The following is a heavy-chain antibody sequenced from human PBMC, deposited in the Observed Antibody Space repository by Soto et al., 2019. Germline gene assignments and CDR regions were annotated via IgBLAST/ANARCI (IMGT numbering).Heavy chain of an antibody. Sequence: SETLSLTCTVSGGSVSSSSYYWGWIRQPPGKGLEWIGSIYYSGSTYYNPSLKSRVTISVDTSKNQFSLKLSSVTAADTAVYYCARDLDTAMTWDYYYYGMDVWGQGTTVTVSS. J-gene: IGHJ6*02. D-gene: IGHD5-18*01. CDR3: ARDLDTAMTWDYYYYGMDV. V-gene: IGHV4-39*02. CDR1: GGSVSSSSYY. CDR2: IYYSGST.